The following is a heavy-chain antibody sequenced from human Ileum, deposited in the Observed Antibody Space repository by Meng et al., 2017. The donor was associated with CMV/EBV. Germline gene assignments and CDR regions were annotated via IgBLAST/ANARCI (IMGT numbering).Heavy chain of an antibody. CDR1: GFVFSGYG. Sequence: GESLKISCAASGFVFSGYGMHWVRQAPGKGLEWVAFIRYDGSNKYYTDSVRGRFTISRDDTKNTLYLQMNSLRAEDTAVYYCAGGGLDYYGVGNRYNGYFYFGMDVWGRGTTVTVSS. CDR2: IRYDGSNK. V-gene: IGHV3-30*02. D-gene: IGHD3-10*01. CDR3: AGGGLDYYGVGNRYNGYFYFGMDV. J-gene: IGHJ6*02.